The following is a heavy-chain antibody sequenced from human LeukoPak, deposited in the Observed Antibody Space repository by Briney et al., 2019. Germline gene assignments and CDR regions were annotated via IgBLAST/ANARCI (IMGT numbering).Heavy chain of an antibody. V-gene: IGHV3-33*01. CDR2: IWHDGTRE. J-gene: IGHJ4*02. D-gene: IGHD2-2*02. CDR3: ARDLSVRALDT. CDR1: GFTFSSYG. Sequence: GGSLRLSCAASGFTFSSYGFHWVRQAPGKGLEWVTLIWHDGTRENYADSVKGRFTISRDNSKNTLYLQMNSLRAEDTAVYYCARDLSVRALDTGGQGTLVTVSS.